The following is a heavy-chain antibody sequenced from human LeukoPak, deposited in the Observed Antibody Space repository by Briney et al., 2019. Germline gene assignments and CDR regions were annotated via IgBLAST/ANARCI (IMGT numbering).Heavy chain of an antibody. CDR2: ISSNGGST. CDR1: GFTFSSYA. D-gene: IGHD1-26*01. CDR3: VKPMVGATTHSDY. J-gene: IGHJ4*02. Sequence: AGGSLRLSCSASGFTFSSYAMHWVRQAPGKGLEYVSAISSNGGSTYYADSVKGRFTISRDNSKNTLYLQMSSLRAEDTAVYYCVKPMVGATTHSDYWGQGTLVTVSS. V-gene: IGHV3-64D*09.